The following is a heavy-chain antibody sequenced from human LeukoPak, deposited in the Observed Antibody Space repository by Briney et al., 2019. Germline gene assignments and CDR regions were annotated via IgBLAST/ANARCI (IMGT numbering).Heavy chain of an antibody. J-gene: IGHJ5*01. CDR1: GGSISSYY. CDR3: ARSITGTRSKFES. V-gene: IGHV4-59*08. CDR2: IYNGGST. Sequence: SETLSLTCTVSGGSISSYYWSWIRQPPGKGLECIGYIYNGGSTNYNPPLKSRVSISVEKSKNQFSLKLSSVTAADTAVYYCARSITGTRSKFESWGQGTLVTVSS. D-gene: IGHD1/OR15-1a*01.